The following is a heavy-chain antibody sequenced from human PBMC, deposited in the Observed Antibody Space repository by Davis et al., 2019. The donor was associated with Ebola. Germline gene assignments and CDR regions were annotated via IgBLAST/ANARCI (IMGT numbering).Heavy chain of an antibody. CDR3: ARAPTWSQINYYCFDY. CDR1: GYTFTSYD. Sequence: ASVKVSCKGSGYTFTSYDINWVRQAPGQGLEWIGWMNPNSGNTGSAQKFQGRVTMTRNTSISTAYMEVSSLRSEDTAVYYCARAPTWSQINYYCFDYWGQGTLVTVSS. J-gene: IGHJ4*02. D-gene: IGHD3-10*01. V-gene: IGHV1-8*01. CDR2: MNPNSGNT.